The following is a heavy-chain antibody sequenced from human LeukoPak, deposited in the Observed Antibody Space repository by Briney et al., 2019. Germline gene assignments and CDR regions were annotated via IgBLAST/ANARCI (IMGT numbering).Heavy chain of an antibody. Sequence: GGSLRLSCAASGFTFSSNYMSWVRQAPGKGLEWVSVIYSGGSTYYADSVKGRFTISRDNSKNTLYLQMNSLRAEDTAVYYCVRAAIQLWSYGMDVWGQGTTVTVSS. J-gene: IGHJ6*02. CDR3: VRAAIQLWSYGMDV. CDR1: GFTFSSNY. D-gene: IGHD5-18*01. V-gene: IGHV3-66*01. CDR2: IYSGGST.